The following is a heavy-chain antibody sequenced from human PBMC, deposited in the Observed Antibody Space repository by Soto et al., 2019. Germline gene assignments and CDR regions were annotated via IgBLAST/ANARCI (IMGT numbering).Heavy chain of an antibody. Sequence: GGFLRLSCAASGFTFSSYGMHWVRQAPGKGLEWVAVISYDGSNKYYADSVKGRFTISRDNSKNTLYLQMNSLRAEDTAVYYCAKDPTAAVAGTVGYFQHWGQGTLVTVSS. CDR3: AKDPTAAVAGTVGYFQH. D-gene: IGHD6-19*01. CDR2: ISYDGSNK. V-gene: IGHV3-30*18. CDR1: GFTFSSYG. J-gene: IGHJ1*01.